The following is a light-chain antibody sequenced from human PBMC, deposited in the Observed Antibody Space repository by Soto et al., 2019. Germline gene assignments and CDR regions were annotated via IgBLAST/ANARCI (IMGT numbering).Light chain of an antibody. Sequence: SVLTQSPGTLSLSPGERATLSCRASQSVSSSYLAWYQQKPGQAPRLLIYGASSRATGIPDRLSGSGSGTDFTLTISRLEPEDFAVYYCQQYGSSPLTFGGGSKADIK. CDR2: GAS. CDR1: QSVSSSY. V-gene: IGKV3-20*01. J-gene: IGKJ4*01. CDR3: QQYGSSPLT.